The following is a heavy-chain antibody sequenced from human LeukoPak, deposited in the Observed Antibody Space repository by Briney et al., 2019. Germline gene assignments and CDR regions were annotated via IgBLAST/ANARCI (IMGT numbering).Heavy chain of an antibody. J-gene: IGHJ3*02. CDR2: IIPIFGTA. Sequence: ASVKVSCKASGGTFSSYAISWVRQAPGQGLEWMGGIIPIFGTANYAQKFQGRVTITTDESTSTAYMELSSLRSEDTAVYYCARFSSGSYCTPDAFDIWGQGTMVTVSS. CDR3: ARFSSGSYCTPDAFDI. D-gene: IGHD3-10*01. CDR1: GGTFSSYA. V-gene: IGHV1-69*05.